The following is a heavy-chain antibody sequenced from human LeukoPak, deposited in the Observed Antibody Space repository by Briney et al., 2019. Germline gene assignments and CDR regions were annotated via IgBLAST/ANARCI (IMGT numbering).Heavy chain of an antibody. D-gene: IGHD3-10*01. CDR1: GGSISSSNW. J-gene: IGHJ4*02. V-gene: IGHV4-4*02. CDR2: IYHSGST. CDR3: ARDQGLHYYGSAYDY. Sequence: PSGTLSLTCAVSGGSISSSNWWSWVRQPPGKGREGIGEIYHSGSTNYNPSLKSRITISIDTSKNQFSLKLSSVTAADTAVYYCARDQGLHYYGSAYDYWGQGTLVTVSS.